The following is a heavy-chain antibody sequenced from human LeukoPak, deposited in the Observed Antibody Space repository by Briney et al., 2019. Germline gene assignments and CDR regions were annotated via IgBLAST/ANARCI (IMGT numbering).Heavy chain of an antibody. J-gene: IGHJ4*02. Sequence: GGSLRLSCAASGFTFSSYGMHWFRQAPGKGLEWVAVIWYDGSNKYYADSVKGRFTISRDNSKNTLYLQMNSLRAEDTAVYYCARASGVGAPYYFDYWGQGTLVTVSS. D-gene: IGHD1-26*01. CDR2: IWYDGSNK. CDR3: ARASGVGAPYYFDY. V-gene: IGHV3-33*01. CDR1: GFTFSSYG.